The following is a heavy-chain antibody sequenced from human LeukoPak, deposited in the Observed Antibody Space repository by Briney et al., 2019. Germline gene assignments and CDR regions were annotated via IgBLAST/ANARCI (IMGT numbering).Heavy chain of an antibody. CDR1: GGSINSYY. D-gene: IGHD6-13*01. CDR3: ARDSSSWPTLEY. Sequence: PSETLSLTCTVSGGSINSYYWSWIRQPPGQGLEWLGYLYYSGSTNYNPSLKSRVTISVDTSKNQFTLKLSSVTAADTAVYYCARDSSSWPTLEYWGQGTLVTVSS. J-gene: IGHJ4*02. V-gene: IGHV4-59*01. CDR2: LYYSGST.